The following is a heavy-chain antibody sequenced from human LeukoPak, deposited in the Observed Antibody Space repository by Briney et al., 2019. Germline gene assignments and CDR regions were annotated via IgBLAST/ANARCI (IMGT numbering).Heavy chain of an antibody. J-gene: IGHJ5*02. D-gene: IGHD5-12*01. CDR1: GFTFSSYS. Sequence: PGGSLRLSCAASGFTFSSYSMNWVRQAPGKGLEWVSYISSSSSYIYYADSVKGRFTISRDNAKNSLYLQMNSLRAEDTAVYYCARDRDSGYGFRFDPWGQGTLVTVSS. CDR2: ISSSSSYI. CDR3: ARDRDSGYGFRFDP. V-gene: IGHV3-21*05.